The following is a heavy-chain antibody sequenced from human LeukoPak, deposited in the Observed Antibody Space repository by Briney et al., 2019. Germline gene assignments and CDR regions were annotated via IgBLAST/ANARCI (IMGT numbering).Heavy chain of an antibody. J-gene: IGHJ6*03. V-gene: IGHV1-69*05. CDR2: IIPIFGTA. CDR1: GGTFSSYA. CDR3: ALFGAAAGTSDYYYYMDV. Sequence: GASVKVSCEASGGTFSSYAISWVRQAPGQGLEWMGGIIPIFGTANYAQKFQGRVTITTDESTSTAYMELSSLRSEDTAVYYCALFGAAAGTSDYYYYMDVWGKGTTVTVSS. D-gene: IGHD6-13*01.